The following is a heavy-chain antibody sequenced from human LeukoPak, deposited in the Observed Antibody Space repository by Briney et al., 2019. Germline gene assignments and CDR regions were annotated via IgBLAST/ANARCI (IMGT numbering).Heavy chain of an antibody. V-gene: IGHV4-4*09. CDR3: TASGTIAARLHYYYYMDV. CDR2: INTSKST. D-gene: IGHD6-6*01. J-gene: IGHJ6*03. CDR1: GGSISGYY. Sequence: PSETLSLTCTVSGGSISGYYWSWIRQPPGKGLEWIGYINTSKSTNYNPSLKGRVAISVDTSKNQLSLKLSSVTAADTAVYYCTASGTIAARLHYYYYMDVWGTGTTVTVSS.